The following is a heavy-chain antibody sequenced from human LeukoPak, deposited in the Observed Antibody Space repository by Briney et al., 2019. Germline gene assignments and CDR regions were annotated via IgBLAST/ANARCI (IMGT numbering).Heavy chain of an antibody. Sequence: PSETLSLTCTVSGGSISSYYWSWIRQPPGQGLEWIGYIYYSGSTNYNPSLKSRVTISVDTSKNQFSLKLSSVTAADTAVYYCARRFYYGSGSWFDPWGQGTLVTVSS. CDR3: ARRFYYGSGSWFDP. D-gene: IGHD3-10*01. J-gene: IGHJ5*02. CDR1: GGSISSYY. V-gene: IGHV4-59*08. CDR2: IYYSGST.